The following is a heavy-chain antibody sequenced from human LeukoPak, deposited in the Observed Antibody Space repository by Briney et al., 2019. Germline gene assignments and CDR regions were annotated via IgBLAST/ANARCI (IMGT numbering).Heavy chain of an antibody. CDR1: GLTFSNHW. D-gene: IGHD1-7*01. CDR3: ARDNNWNYPDY. Sequence: PTGGSLRLSCAASGLTFSNHWMHWVRQAPGKGLVWVSRISGDGSSTRYADSVKGRFTISRDNAKNTLFLQMNSLRAEDTAVYYCARDNNWNYPDYWGQGTLVTVSS. CDR2: ISGDGSST. J-gene: IGHJ4*02. V-gene: IGHV3-74*01.